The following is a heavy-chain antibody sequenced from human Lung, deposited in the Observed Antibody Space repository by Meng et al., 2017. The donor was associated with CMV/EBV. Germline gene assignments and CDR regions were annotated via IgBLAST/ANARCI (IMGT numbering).Heavy chain of an antibody. CDR1: GFTFSSYW. V-gene: IGHV3-7*04. J-gene: IGHJ6*02. D-gene: IGHD3/OR15-3a*01. CDR2: INQDASER. Sequence: ESXKISXAASGFTFSSYWMSWVRHAPGKGLEWVANINQDASERYYVDSVKGRFTISRDNAENSLYLQMSSLRVGDTAIYYCARAGAYHDFWTAKEGGYYYYGMDVWGQGTTVTVSS. CDR3: ARAGAYHDFWTAKEGGYYYYGMDV.